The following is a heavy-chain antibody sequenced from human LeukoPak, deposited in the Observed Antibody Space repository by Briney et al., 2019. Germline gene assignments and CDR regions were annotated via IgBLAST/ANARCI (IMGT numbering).Heavy chain of an antibody. CDR2: IYPGDSDT. V-gene: IGHV5-51*01. J-gene: IGHJ4*02. D-gene: IGHD3-3*01. Sequence: GESLKISCKGSGYSFTSYWIGWVRQMPGKGLEWMGIIYPGDSDTRYSPSFQGQVTISADKSISTAYLQWSSLRASDTAMYYCARPRDYDFWSGSYYIDYWGQGTLVTVSS. CDR1: GYSFTSYW. CDR3: ARPRDYDFWSGSYYIDY.